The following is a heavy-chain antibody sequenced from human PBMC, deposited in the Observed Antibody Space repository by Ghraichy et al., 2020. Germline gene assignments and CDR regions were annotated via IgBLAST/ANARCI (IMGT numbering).Heavy chain of an antibody. J-gene: IGHJ4*02. V-gene: IGHV3-23*01. CDR2: ISGSGGST. Sequence: GGSLRLSCAASGFTFSSYAMSWVRQAPGKGLEWVSAISGSGGSTYYADSVKGRFTISRDNSKNTLYLQMNSLRAEDTAVYYCAKLLIYSYGYQANDYWGQGTLVTVSS. D-gene: IGHD5-18*01. CDR1: GFTFSSYA. CDR3: AKLLIYSYGYQANDY.